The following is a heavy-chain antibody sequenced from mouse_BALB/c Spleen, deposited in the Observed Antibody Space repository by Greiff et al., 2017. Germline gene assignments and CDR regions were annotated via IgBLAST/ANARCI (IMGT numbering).Heavy chain of an antibody. J-gene: IGHJ4*01. Sequence: EVKVVESGGDLVKPGGSLKLSCAASGFTFSSYGMSWVRQTPDKRLEWVATISSGGSYTYYPDSVKGRFTISRDNAKNTLYLQMSSLKSEDTAMYYCARSGDYEGMDYWGQGTSVTVSS. CDR1: GFTFSSYG. CDR2: ISSGGSYT. CDR3: ARSGDYEGMDY. D-gene: IGHD3-1*01. V-gene: IGHV5-6*01.